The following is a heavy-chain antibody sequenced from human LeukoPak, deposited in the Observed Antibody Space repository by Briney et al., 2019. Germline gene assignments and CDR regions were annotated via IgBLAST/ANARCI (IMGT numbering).Heavy chain of an antibody. CDR1: GASITSGLYY. Sequence: SETLSLTCTVSGASITSGLYYWNWIRQPAGKGLEWIGRLSNSGGTNYNPSLKSRVTISVDTSKNQFSLKLSSVTAADTAVYYCAKVGSWGSGKSPYYYYMDVWGKGTTVTISS. V-gene: IGHV4-61*02. CDR2: LSNSGGT. CDR3: AKVGSWGSGKSPYYYYMDV. J-gene: IGHJ6*03. D-gene: IGHD3-10*01.